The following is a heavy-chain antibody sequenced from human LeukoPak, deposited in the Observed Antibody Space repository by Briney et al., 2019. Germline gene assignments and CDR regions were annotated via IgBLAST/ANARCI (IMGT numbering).Heavy chain of an antibody. V-gene: IGHV3-20*01. CDR2: INWNGGST. CDR1: RFTFSSYG. D-gene: IGHD3-9*01. CDR3: ARAPILTGYYNNYYYYGMDV. Sequence: GRSLRLSCAASRFTFSSYGMHWVRQAPGKGLEWVSGINWNGGSTGYADSVKGRFTISRDNAKNSLYLQMNSLRAEDTALYHCARAPILTGYYNNYYYYGMDVWGQGTTVTVSS. J-gene: IGHJ6*02.